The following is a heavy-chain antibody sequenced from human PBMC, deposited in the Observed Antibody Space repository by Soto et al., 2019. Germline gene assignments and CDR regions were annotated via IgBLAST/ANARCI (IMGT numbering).Heavy chain of an antibody. CDR1: GGSFSGYY. CDR3: ASRITMVRGVIITSRRGFRY. J-gene: IGHJ4*02. Sequence: SETLSLTCAVYGGSFSGYYWSWIRQPPGKGLEWIGEINHSGSTNYNPSLKSRVTISVDTSKNQFSLKLSSVTAADTAVYYCASRITMVRGVIITSRRGFRYWGQGTLVTVSS. V-gene: IGHV4-34*01. CDR2: INHSGST. D-gene: IGHD3-10*01.